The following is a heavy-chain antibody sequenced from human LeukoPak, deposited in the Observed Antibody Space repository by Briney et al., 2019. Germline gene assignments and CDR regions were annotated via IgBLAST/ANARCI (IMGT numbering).Heavy chain of an antibody. V-gene: IGHV6-1*01. CDR2: TYYRSKWYN. CDR3: ARGTYYYDSSGYYPLDY. D-gene: IGHD3-22*01. J-gene: IGHJ4*02. CDR1: GDIVSSNSAA. Sequence: SQTLSLTCAISGDIVSSNSAAWHWIRQSPSRGLEWLARTYYRSKWYNDYAVSVKSRITINPDTSKNQFSLQLNSVTPEDTAVYYCARGTYYYDSSGYYPLDYWGQGTLVTVSS.